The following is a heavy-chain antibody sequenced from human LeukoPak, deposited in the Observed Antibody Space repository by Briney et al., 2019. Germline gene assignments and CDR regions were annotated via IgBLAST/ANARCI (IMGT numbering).Heavy chain of an antibody. Sequence: PGGSLRLYCAASGFTVSSNYMSWVRQAPGKGLEWVSVMYSGGSTNYADSVKGRFIISRDNSKNTLYLQMNSVRAEDTAVYYCARLWFGESNWFDPWGQGTLVTVSS. D-gene: IGHD3-10*01. CDR1: GFTVSSNY. CDR3: ARLWFGESNWFDP. V-gene: IGHV3-53*01. CDR2: MYSGGST. J-gene: IGHJ5*02.